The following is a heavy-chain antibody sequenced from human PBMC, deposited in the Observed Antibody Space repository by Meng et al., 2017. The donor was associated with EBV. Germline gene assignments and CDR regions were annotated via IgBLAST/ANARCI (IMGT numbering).Heavy chain of an antibody. D-gene: IGHD6-13*01. CDR3: AHRRDEYSSSWYGWFNP. V-gene: IGHV2-5*02. CDR2: IYWDDDK. J-gene: IGHJ5*02. Sequence: QYTLKESGPPLVKPNQALTLTCTFSGFSLSTTGVGVGRIRQHPGKALEWLALIYWDDDKRYSPTLKSRLTITKDTSKNQVVLTMTNMDPVDTATYYCAHRRDEYSSSWYGWFNPWGQGTLVTVSS. CDR1: GFSLSTTGVG.